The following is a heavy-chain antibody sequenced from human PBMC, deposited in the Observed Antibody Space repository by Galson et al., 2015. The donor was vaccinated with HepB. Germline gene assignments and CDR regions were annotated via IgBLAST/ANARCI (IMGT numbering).Heavy chain of an antibody. J-gene: IGHJ3*02. Sequence: SLRLSCAASGFTFSSYPMHWVRQAPGKGLEWVSSFTGSTSYIHYDDSLKGRFTISRDNSKNSVYLQMNSLRAEDTALYYCARDRRQQRPHYAFDIWGQGTRVTVSS. D-gene: IGHD6-13*01. V-gene: IGHV3-21*01. CDR1: GFTFSSYP. CDR2: FTGSTSYI. CDR3: ARDRRQQRPHYAFDI.